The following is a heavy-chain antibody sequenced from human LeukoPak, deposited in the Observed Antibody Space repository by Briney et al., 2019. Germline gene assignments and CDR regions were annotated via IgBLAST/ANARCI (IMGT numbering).Heavy chain of an antibody. J-gene: IGHJ5*02. CDR1: GGTFSSYA. Sequence: SVKVSCKASGGTFSSYAISWVRQAPGQGLEWMGGIIPIFGTANYAQKFQGSVTITTDESTSTAYMELSSLRSEDTAVYYCARGRSMVYAFNWFDPWGQGTLVTVSS. CDR2: IIPIFGTA. V-gene: IGHV1-69*05. D-gene: IGHD2-8*01. CDR3: ARGRSMVYAFNWFDP.